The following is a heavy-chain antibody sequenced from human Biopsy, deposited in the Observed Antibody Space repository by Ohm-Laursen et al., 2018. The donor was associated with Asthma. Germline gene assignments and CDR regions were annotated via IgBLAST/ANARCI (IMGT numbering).Heavy chain of an antibody. Sequence: GTPSLTCTVSGGSMSSSSYYWGWLRQPPGKGLEWMGSISYTGSAYHTPSLKRRVTISIDTPKNHFPLRLGSVTAADTAVYYCARHWDWGSFFDYWGQGTPVTGSS. D-gene: IGHD7-27*01. CDR2: ISYTGSA. J-gene: IGHJ4*02. CDR1: GGSMSSSSYY. CDR3: ARHWDWGSFFDY. V-gene: IGHV4-39*01.